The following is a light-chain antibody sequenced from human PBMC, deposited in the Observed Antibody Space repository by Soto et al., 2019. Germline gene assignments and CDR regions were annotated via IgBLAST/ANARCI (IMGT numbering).Light chain of an antibody. Sequence: EVVLTQYPATLSLSPGERATLSCRASQSVGAQFAWYQQKPGQSPRLLIYGASNRASGISARFSGRWSVTDFTLTIASLEPDDSAVYYCQHRNDWGSFGGGTRVEIK. CDR1: QSVGAQ. V-gene: IGKV3-11*01. CDR3: QHRNDWGS. CDR2: GAS. J-gene: IGKJ4*01.